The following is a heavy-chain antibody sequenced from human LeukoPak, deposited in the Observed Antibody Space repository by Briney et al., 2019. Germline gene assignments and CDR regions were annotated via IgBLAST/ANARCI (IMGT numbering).Heavy chain of an antibody. CDR1: DFSFITYA. CDR2: ISGGGDAT. CDR3: ARDSSMLRGPLVIYYFDF. Sequence: TGGSLRLSCAASDFSFITYAMSWVRQAPGKGLEWVSTISGGGDATYYADSVKGRFTISRGNSKNTLYLQMNSLRVEDTAVYYCARDSSMLRGPLVIYYFDFWGQGTLVTVSS. V-gene: IGHV3-23*01. J-gene: IGHJ4*02. D-gene: IGHD3-10*01.